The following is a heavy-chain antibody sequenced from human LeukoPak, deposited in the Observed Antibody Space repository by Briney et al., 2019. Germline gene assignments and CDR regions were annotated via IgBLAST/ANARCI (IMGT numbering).Heavy chain of an antibody. D-gene: IGHD3-16*01. CDR2: IKQDGTEK. J-gene: IGHJ4*02. Sequence: GGSLRLSCAASGFTFSSSAMSWVRQVPGMGPEWLANIKQDGTEKFYMASVRGRFIISRDNAKSSLYLQMNSLRVEDTAVYYCARDCGGGAPCFDSWSQGTLVTVSS. V-gene: IGHV3-7*03. CDR1: GFTFSSSA. CDR3: ARDCGGGAPCFDS.